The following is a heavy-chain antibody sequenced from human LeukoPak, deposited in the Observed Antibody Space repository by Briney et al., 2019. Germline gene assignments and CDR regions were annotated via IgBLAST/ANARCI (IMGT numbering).Heavy chain of an antibody. V-gene: IGHV4-59*11. J-gene: IGHJ4*02. CDR3: ARDLDGINDY. Sequence: SETLSLTCTVSGGSISSHYWSWIRQPPGKRLEWIGYIYYSGSTNYNPSLKSRVTISVDTSKNQFSLKLSSVTAADTAVYYCARDLDGINDYWGQGTLVTVSS. D-gene: IGHD5-24*01. CDR2: IYYSGST. CDR1: GGSISSHY.